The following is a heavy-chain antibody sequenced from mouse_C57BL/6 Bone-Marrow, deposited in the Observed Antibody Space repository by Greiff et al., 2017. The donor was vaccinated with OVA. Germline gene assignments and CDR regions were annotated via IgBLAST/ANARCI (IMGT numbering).Heavy chain of an antibody. CDR3: ALYGNYVDYCDY. V-gene: IGHV1-74*01. J-gene: IGHJ2*01. D-gene: IGHD2-1*01. CDR1: GYTFTSYW. CDR2: IHPSDSDT. Sequence: QVQLQQSGAELVKPGASVKVSCKASGYTFTSYWMHWVKQRPGQGLEWIGRIHPSDSDTKYNQKFKGKATLTVDKTSSTAYMQLSSLTSEDSAVYYFALYGNYVDYCDYWGQGTTLTVSS.